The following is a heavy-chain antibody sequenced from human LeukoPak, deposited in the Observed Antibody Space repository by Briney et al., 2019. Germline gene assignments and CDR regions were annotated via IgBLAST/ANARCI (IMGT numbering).Heavy chain of an antibody. CDR1: GFTVSSNY. CDR2: IYSGGST. CDR3: AREYSGSFSGGFDP. Sequence: GGSLRLSCAASGFTVSSNYMSWVRQAPGQGLEWVSVIYSGGSTYYADSVKGRFTISRDNSKNTLYLQMNSLRAEDTAVYYCAREYSGSFSGGFDPWGQGTLVTVSS. V-gene: IGHV3-66*02. J-gene: IGHJ5*02. D-gene: IGHD1-26*01.